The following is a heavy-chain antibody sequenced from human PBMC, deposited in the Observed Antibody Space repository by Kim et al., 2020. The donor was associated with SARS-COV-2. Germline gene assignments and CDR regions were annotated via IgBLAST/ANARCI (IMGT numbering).Heavy chain of an antibody. D-gene: IGHD2-15*01. Sequence: SVKVSCKASGGTFSSYAISWVRQAPGQGLEWMGGIIPIFGTANYAQKFQGRVTITADESTSTAYMELSSLRSEDTAVYYCARVCSGGSPPLCPWGQGTLVTVSS. CDR2: IIPIFGTA. CDR3: ARVCSGGSPPLCP. CDR1: GGTFSSYA. J-gene: IGHJ5*02. V-gene: IGHV1-69*13.